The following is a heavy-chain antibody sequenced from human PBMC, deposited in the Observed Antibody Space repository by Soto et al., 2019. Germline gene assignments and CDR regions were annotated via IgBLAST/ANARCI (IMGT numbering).Heavy chain of an antibody. CDR3: AKLSAAAGTT. V-gene: IGHV4-59*01. J-gene: IGHJ4*02. Sequence: QVHLQESGPGLVKPSETLSLTCTVSGGSISSYYWSWIRQPPGKGLEWIGYVFYTGITKYNPSFQSRATISADTSRNQFSLNLMSVTAADTAVYYCAKLSAAAGTTWGQVILVNVAP. CDR2: VFYTGIT. CDR1: GGSISSYY. D-gene: IGHD6-25*01.